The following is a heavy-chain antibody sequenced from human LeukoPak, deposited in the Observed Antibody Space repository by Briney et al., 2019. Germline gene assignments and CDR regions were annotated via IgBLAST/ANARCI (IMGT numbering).Heavy chain of an antibody. V-gene: IGHV4-59*08. CDR2: VYYSGDT. J-gene: IGHJ4*02. Sequence: SETLSLTCTVSGDSVSGVYWSWIRQPPEKGLEWIGYVYYSGDTNYNPSLKSRVTMSLDTSKNQVSLRLSSVTAADTAVYYCARHPFATPFDYWGRGTLLTVSS. CDR1: GDSVSGVY. D-gene: IGHD2-15*01. CDR3: ARHPFATPFDY.